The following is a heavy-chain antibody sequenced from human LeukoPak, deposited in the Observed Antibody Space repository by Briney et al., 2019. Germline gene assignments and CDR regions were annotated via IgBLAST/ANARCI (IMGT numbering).Heavy chain of an antibody. CDR3: ARGGVGATILPFDY. CDR2: IYYSGST. D-gene: IGHD1-26*01. CDR1: GGSISSSSYY. Sequence: PSETLSLTCTVSGGSISSSSYYWAWIRQPPGKGLEWIGSIYYSGSTYYNPSLKSRVTISVDTSKNQFSLKLSSVTAADTAVYYCARGGVGATILPFDYWGQGTLVTVSS. V-gene: IGHV4-39*07. J-gene: IGHJ4*02.